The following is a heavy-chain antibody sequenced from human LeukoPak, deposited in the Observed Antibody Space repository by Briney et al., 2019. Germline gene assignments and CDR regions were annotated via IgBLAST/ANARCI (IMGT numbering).Heavy chain of an antibody. Sequence: SETLSLTCTVSGGSISRYYWSWIRQPPGKGLEWIGYMYYSESTNYNPSLKSRVTISVDTSKSQFSLKLSSVTAADTAVYYCASALSSWPDAFDIWGQGTMVTVSS. CDR3: ASALSSWPDAFDI. CDR2: MYYSEST. V-gene: IGHV4-59*01. J-gene: IGHJ3*02. CDR1: GGSISRYY. D-gene: IGHD6-13*01.